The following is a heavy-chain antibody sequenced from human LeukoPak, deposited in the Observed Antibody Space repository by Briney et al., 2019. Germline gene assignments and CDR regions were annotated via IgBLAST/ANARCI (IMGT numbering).Heavy chain of an antibody. D-gene: IGHD3-22*01. CDR2: INHSGST. J-gene: IGHJ4*02. V-gene: IGHV4-34*01. Sequence: SETLSLACAVYGGSFSGYYWSWIRQPPGKGLERIGEINHSGSTNYNPSLKSRVTISVDTSKNQFSLKLSSVTAADTAVYYCAREGRDYDGSGYYGFDYWGRGTLVTVSS. CDR3: AREGRDYDGSGYYGFDY. CDR1: GGSFSGYY.